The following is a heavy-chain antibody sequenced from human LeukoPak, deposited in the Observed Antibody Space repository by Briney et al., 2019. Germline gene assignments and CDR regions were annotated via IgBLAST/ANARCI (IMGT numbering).Heavy chain of an antibody. D-gene: IGHD3-10*02. CDR3: VKAEPYYYVDPGAFDI. CDR1: GLTFSSYA. Sequence: GGSLRLSCSASGLTFSSYAMHWVRQAPGKGLEYLSAISSNGGSTYYADSVKGRFTISRDNSKNTLYLQMSSLRAEDTAVYYCVKAEPYYYVDPGAFDIWGQGTMVTVSS. CDR2: ISSNGGST. V-gene: IGHV3-64D*06. J-gene: IGHJ3*02.